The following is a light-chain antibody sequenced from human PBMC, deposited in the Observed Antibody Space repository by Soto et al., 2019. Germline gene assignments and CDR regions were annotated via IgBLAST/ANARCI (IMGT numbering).Light chain of an antibody. CDR1: QSVSRSY. CDR2: GAS. Sequence: EIVLTQSPGTLSLSPGERATLSCRASQSVSRSYLAWYQQKPGQAPRLLIYGASSRATGIPDRFSGSGSGTDFTLTISRLEPEDFAVYYCHQYGSSLLFTFGPGTTVYIQ. J-gene: IGKJ3*01. V-gene: IGKV3-20*01. CDR3: HQYGSSLLFT.